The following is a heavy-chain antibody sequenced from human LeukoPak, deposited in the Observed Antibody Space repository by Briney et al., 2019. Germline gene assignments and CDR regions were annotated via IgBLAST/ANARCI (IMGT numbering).Heavy chain of an antibody. CDR3: ASGSCSSTSCYQAPLV. CDR2: INHSGST. Sequence: SETLSLTCAVYGGSFSGYCWSWIRQPPGKGLEWIGEINHSGSTNYNPSLKSRVTISVDTSKNQFSLKLSSVTAADTAVYYCASGSCSSTSCYQAPLVWGQGTLVTVSS. CDR1: GGSFSGYC. D-gene: IGHD2-2*01. V-gene: IGHV4-34*01. J-gene: IGHJ4*02.